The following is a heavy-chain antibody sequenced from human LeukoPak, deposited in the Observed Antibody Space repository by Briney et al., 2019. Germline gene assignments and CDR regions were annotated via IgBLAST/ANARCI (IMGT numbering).Heavy chain of an antibody. CDR2: VGSSGYTI. CDR1: GFPFSNYF. Sequence: GGSLRLSCAASGFPFSNYFMSWIRQAPGKGLEWISYVGSSGYTIYYSDSVKGRFTISRDNAKNSLYLQMDSLRAEDTAIYYCARPQTSSSSTASLGYWGQGTLVTVSS. J-gene: IGHJ4*02. CDR3: ARPQTSSSSTASLGY. D-gene: IGHD6-6*01. V-gene: IGHV3-11*01.